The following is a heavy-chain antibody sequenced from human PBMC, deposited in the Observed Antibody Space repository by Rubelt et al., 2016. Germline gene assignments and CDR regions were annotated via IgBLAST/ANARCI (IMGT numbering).Heavy chain of an antibody. CDR2: ISYYGSHK. CDR3: ARPWGY. V-gene: IGHV3-30*04. Sequence: VQLVESGGDLVQPGGSLKLSCAASGFTFSGSAVHWVRPAPGKGLEWVAVISYYGSHKSYADSVKGRFTLSRDNSKNTLYLQMNSLRTEDTAVYYCARPWGYWGQGTLVTVSS. D-gene: IGHD7-27*01. CDR1: GFTFSGSA. J-gene: IGHJ4*02.